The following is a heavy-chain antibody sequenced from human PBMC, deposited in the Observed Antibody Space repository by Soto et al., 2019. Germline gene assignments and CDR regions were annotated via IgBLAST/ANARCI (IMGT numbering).Heavy chain of an antibody. D-gene: IGHD6-19*01. J-gene: IGHJ6*02. CDR3: ARDSRAVAGNYYYYGMDV. V-gene: IGHV4-39*02. CDR1: GGSISCSSYY. Sequence: PSETLSLTCTVSGGSISCSSYYWGWIRQPPGKGLEWIGSIYYSGSTYYNPSLKSRVTISVDTSKNQFSLKLSSVTAADTAVYYCARDSRAVAGNYYYYGMDVWGQGTTVTVS. CDR2: IYYSGST.